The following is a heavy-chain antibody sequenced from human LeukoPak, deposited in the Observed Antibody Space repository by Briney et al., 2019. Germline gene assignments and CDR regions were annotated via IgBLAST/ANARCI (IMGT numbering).Heavy chain of an antibody. CDR3: ARQTDYHDSSGYYIDAFDI. V-gene: IGHV4-39*01. Sequence: PSETLSLTCTVSGGSISSSSYYWGWIRQPPGKGLEWIGSIYYSGSTYYNPSLKSRVTISVDTSKNQFSLKLSSVTAADTAVYYCARQTDYHDSSGYYIDAFDIWGQGTMVTVSS. J-gene: IGHJ3*02. CDR2: IYYSGST. D-gene: IGHD3-22*01. CDR1: GGSISSSSYY.